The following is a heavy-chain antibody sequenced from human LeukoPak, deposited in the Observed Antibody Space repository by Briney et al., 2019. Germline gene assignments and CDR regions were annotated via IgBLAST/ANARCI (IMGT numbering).Heavy chain of an antibody. CDR3: ARANPPGTSFFDY. V-gene: IGHV3-21*01. CDR1: GFTFSSYT. J-gene: IGHJ4*02. D-gene: IGHD3-10*01. CDR2: ISSSSSYI. Sequence: KPGESLRLSCAASGFTFSSYTMNWVRQAPGRGLEWVSSISSSSSYIYYADSLRGRFTISRDNAKNSLYLQMNSLRAEDTAVYYCARANPPGTSFFDYWGQGALVTVSS.